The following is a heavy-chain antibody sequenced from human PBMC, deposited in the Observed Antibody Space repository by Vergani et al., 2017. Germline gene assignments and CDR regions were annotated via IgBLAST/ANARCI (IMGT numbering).Heavy chain of an antibody. Sequence: QVKLQESGPGLLKPSQTLSLTCTVSGESIRSGSHYWSWIRQPAGKGPEWIGHIHTGGSTDLNPSFKSRVSISVDTSKSKFSLKLNSVTVADTAVYYCARSRPYCTSGSCPAIWGQGTLVTVSS. CDR1: GESIRSGSHY. CDR2: IHTGGST. V-gene: IGHV4-61*02. D-gene: IGHD2-15*01. CDR3: ARSRPYCTSGSCPAI. J-gene: IGHJ4*02.